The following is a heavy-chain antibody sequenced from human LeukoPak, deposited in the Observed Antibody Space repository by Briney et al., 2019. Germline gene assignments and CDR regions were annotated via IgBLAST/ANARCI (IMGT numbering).Heavy chain of an antibody. V-gene: IGHV3-30*02. CDR1: GFTFSSYG. CDR2: IRYDGSNK. D-gene: IGHD4-17*01. CDR3: AREGGDYDEAFDI. J-gene: IGHJ3*02. Sequence: GGSLRLSCAASGFTFSSYGMHWVRQCPGKGLEWVAFIRYDGSNKYYADSVKGRFTISRDNAKNSLYLQMNSLRAEDTAVYYCAREGGDYDEAFDIWGQGTMVTVSS.